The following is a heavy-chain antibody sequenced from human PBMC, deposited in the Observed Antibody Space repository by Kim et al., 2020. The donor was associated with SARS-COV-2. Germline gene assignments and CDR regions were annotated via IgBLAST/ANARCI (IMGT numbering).Heavy chain of an antibody. CDR1: GFTFSSYA. J-gene: IGHJ4*02. V-gene: IGHV3-30-3*01. CDR2: ISYDGSNK. CDR3: WGFVLVVYAVDY. Sequence: GGSLRLSCAASGFTFSSYAMHWVRQAPGKGLEWVAVISYDGSNKYYADSVKGRFTISRDNSKNTLYLQMNSLRAEDTAVYYCWGFVLVVYAVDYWGQGTLVTVSS. D-gene: IGHD2-8*02.